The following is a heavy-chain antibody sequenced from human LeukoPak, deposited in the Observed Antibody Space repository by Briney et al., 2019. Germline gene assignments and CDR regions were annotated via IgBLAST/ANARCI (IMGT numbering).Heavy chain of an antibody. Sequence: GGSLRLSCAASGFTFDDYGMSWVRQAPGKGLEYVSAISSNGGSTYYADSVKGRFTISRDNSKNTLYLQMSSLRAEDTAVYYCTPWSYWGQGTLVTVSS. V-gene: IGHV3-64D*06. CDR3: TPWSY. CDR2: ISSNGGST. D-gene: IGHD1-1*01. J-gene: IGHJ4*02. CDR1: GFTFDDYG.